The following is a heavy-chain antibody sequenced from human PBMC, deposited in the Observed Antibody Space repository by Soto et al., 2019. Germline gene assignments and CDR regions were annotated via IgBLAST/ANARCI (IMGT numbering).Heavy chain of an antibody. CDR3: AKVFGMPYYYDSSGFDY. J-gene: IGHJ4*02. D-gene: IGHD3-22*01. Sequence: EVQLLESGGGLVQPGGSLRLSCAASGFTFSSYAMSWVRQAPGKGLEWVPAISGSGGSTYYADSVKGRFTISRDNSKNTLYLKMNSLRAEDTAVYYCAKVFGMPYYYDSSGFDYWGQGTLVTVSS. CDR2: ISGSGGST. CDR1: GFTFSSYA. V-gene: IGHV3-23*01.